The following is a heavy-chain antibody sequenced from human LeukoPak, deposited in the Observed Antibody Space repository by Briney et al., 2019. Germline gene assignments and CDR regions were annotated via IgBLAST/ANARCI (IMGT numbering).Heavy chain of an antibody. D-gene: IGHD3-10*01. CDR2: IYYSGST. CDR3: ARLAVETGAEGFGPLDAFDI. J-gene: IGHJ3*02. CDR1: GGSISSSSYY. V-gene: IGHV4-39*01. Sequence: SETLSLTCTVSGGSISSSSYYWGWIRQPPGKGLEWIGSIYYSGSTYYNPSLKSRVTISVDTSKNQFSLKLSSVTAADTAVYYCARLAVETGAEGFGPLDAFDIWGQGTMVAVSS.